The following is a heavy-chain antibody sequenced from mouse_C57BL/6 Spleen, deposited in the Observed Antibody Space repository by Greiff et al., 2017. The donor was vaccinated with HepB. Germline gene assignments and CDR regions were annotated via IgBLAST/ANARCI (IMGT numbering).Heavy chain of an antibody. Sequence: EVKLMESGGGLVQPGGSMKLSCVASGFTFSNYWMNWVRQSPEKGLEWVAQIRLKSDNYATHYAESVKGRFTISRDDSKSSVYLQMNNLRAEDTGIYYCTALLRGYFDVWGTGTTVTVSS. D-gene: IGHD2-12*01. CDR1: GFTFSNYW. J-gene: IGHJ1*03. CDR2: IRLKSDNYAT. CDR3: TALLRGYFDV. V-gene: IGHV6-3*01.